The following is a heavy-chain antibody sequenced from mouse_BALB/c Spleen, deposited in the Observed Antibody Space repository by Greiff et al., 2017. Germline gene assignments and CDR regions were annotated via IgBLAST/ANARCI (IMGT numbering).Heavy chain of an antibody. D-gene: IGHD1-1*01. Sequence: EVQGVESGGGLVQPGGSLRLSCATSGFTFTDYYMSWVRQPPGKALEWLGFIRNKANGYTTEYSASVKGRFTISRDNSQSILYLQMNTLRAEDSATYYCARDDGSSRYAMDYWGQGTSVTVSS. CDR3: ARDDGSSRYAMDY. V-gene: IGHV7-3*02. J-gene: IGHJ4*01. CDR1: GFTFTDYY. CDR2: IRNKANGYTT.